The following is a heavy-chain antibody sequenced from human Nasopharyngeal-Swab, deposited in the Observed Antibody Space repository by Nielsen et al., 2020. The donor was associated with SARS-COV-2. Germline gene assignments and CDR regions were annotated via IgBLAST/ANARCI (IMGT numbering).Heavy chain of an antibody. CDR2: IDHTGGT. CDR3: ARGLSGIVPAPILGLGPFYSFYYMDV. J-gene: IGHJ6*03. V-gene: IGHV4-34*01. D-gene: IGHD7-27*01. Sequence: RQAPGKGLEWIGEIDHTGGTNYNPSLKSRVTTSVDTSKNQFSLKLSSVTAADTAVYYCARGLSGIVPAPILGLGPFYSFYYMDVWGKGTTVTVSS.